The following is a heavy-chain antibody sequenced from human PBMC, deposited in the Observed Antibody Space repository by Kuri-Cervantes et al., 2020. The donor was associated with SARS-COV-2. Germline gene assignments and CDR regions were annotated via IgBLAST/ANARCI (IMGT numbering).Heavy chain of an antibody. J-gene: IGHJ6*03. V-gene: IGHV3-9*03. CDR1: GFTFDDYA. D-gene: IGHD2-2*01. CDR2: ISWNSGSI. Sequence: GGSLRLSCAASGFTFDDYAMHWVRQAPGKGLEWVSGISWNSGSIGHADSVKGRFTISRDNAKNSLYLQMNSLRAEDMALYYCAKDGIVVVPAAKEGYYYYYMDVWGKGTTVTVSS. CDR3: AKDGIVVVPAAKEGYYYYYMDV.